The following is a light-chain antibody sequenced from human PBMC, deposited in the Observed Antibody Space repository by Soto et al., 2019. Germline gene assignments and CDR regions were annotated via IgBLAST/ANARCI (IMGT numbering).Light chain of an antibody. CDR1: SSDIGGYNY. Sequence: SVLTQPASVSGSPGQSITISCAGTSSDIGGYNYVSWYQQHPGKAPKVIIYQATNRPSGVSNRFSGSKSGNTAPLTISGLQAEDVADYYCSSFIVSSSLYVFGSGTKVTVL. J-gene: IGLJ1*01. CDR2: QAT. CDR3: SSFIVSSSLYV. V-gene: IGLV2-14*01.